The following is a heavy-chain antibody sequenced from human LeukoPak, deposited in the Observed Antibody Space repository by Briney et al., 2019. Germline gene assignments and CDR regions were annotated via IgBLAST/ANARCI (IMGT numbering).Heavy chain of an antibody. CDR1: GFTFSSYG. J-gene: IGHJ4*02. Sequence: GGSLRLSCAASGFTFSSYGMHWVRQAPGKGLEWVAVISYDGSNKYYADSVKGRFTISRDNSKNTLYLQMNSLRAEDTAVYYCAKDLYGGSIIDYWGQGTLVTVSS. D-gene: IGHD4-23*01. CDR3: AKDLYGGSIIDY. CDR2: ISYDGSNK. V-gene: IGHV3-30*18.